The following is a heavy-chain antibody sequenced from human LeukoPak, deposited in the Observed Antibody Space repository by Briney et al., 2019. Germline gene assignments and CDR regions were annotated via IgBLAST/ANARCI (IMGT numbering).Heavy chain of an antibody. J-gene: IGHJ4*02. D-gene: IGHD6-6*01. Sequence: PGGSLTLSCAASGFTLHNYELNWVRQAPGKGLELISYISSSGRPIYYTDSMKGRFTISRDNAKNSLYLQMNSLRAEGTAVYYCASHTVPDYWGQGTLVTVAS. CDR1: GFTLHNYE. CDR2: ISSSGRPI. V-gene: IGHV3-48*03. CDR3: ASHTVPDY.